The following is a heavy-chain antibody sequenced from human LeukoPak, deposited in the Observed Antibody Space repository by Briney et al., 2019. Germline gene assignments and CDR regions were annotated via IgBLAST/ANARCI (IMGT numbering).Heavy chain of an antibody. CDR3: TTGATGY. V-gene: IGHV3-15*07. CDR1: GFTFSNAW. Sequence: PGGSLRLSCAASGFTFSNAWMNWVRQAPGKGLEWVGRIKSKPDGGTTDYAAPVKGRFTISRDDSKNTVFLQMNSLKTEDTAVYYCTTGATGYWGQGTLVTVSS. J-gene: IGHJ4*02. CDR2: IKSKPDGGTT. D-gene: IGHD1-26*01.